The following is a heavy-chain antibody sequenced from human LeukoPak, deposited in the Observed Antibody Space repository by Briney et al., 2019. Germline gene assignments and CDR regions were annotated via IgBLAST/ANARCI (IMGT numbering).Heavy chain of an antibody. J-gene: IGHJ4*02. V-gene: IGHV1-69*04. CDR3: ATSKGYYYDSSGYYPFDY. CDR1: GGTFSSYA. D-gene: IGHD3-22*01. Sequence: ASVKVSCKASGGTFSSYAISWVRQAPGQGLEWMGRIIPILGIANYAQKFQGRVTITADKSTSTAYMELSSLRSEDTAVYYCATSKGYYYDSSGYYPFDYWGQGTLGTASS. CDR2: IIPILGIA.